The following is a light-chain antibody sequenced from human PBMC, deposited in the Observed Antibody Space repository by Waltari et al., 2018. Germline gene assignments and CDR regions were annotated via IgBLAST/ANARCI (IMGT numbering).Light chain of an antibody. CDR2: NND. Sequence: QSVLTQPPSASGTPGQRVTISCSGSSSNIGGNPVNWYQQLPGTPPKLLIYNNDQRPSGVPDRFSGSKSGTSASLAISGLQSEDEADYYCAAWDDSRNGPVFGGGTKLPVL. V-gene: IGLV1-44*01. J-gene: IGLJ3*02. CDR3: AAWDDSRNGPV. CDR1: SSNIGGNP.